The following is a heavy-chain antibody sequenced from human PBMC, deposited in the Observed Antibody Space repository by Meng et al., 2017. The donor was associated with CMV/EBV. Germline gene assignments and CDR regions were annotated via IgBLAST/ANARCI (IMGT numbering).Heavy chain of an antibody. CDR1: GGSFSCYY. CDR3: ARRVGRVVPAAIHWFDP. V-gene: IGHV4-34*01. D-gene: IGHD2-2*01. CDR2: INHSGST. Sequence: GGSFSCYYWSWIRQPPGKGLEWIGEINHSGSTNYNPSLKSRVTISVDTSKNQFSLKLSSVAAADTAVYYCARRVGRVVPAAIHWFDPWGQGTLVTVSS. J-gene: IGHJ5*02.